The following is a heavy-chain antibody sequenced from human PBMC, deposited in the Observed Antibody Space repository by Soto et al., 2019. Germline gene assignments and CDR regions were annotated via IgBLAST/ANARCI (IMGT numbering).Heavy chain of an antibody. V-gene: IGHV4-61*01. D-gene: IGHD3-9*01. Sequence: SETLSLTCTVSGGSVSSGSYYWSWIRQPPGKGLEWIGYIYYSGSTNYNPSLKSRVTISVDTSKNRFSLKLSSVTAADTAVYYCARSVDILTGYFHWGQGTLVTVAS. CDR2: IYYSGST. CDR3: ARSVDILTGYFH. J-gene: IGHJ4*02. CDR1: GGSVSSGSYY.